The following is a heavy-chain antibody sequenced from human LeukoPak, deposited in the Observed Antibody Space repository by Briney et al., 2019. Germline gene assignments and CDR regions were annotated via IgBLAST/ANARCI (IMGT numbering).Heavy chain of an antibody. V-gene: IGHV3-23*01. CDR1: GFTFSSYA. CDR3: AKAAPGNWNDVSDY. Sequence: GGSLRLSCAASGFTFSSYAMTWVRQAPGKGLEWVSAISGRGVSTSYADSVRGRFTISRDNSKNTLYLQMNSLRAEDTAVYYCAKAAPGNWNDVSDYWGQGTLVTVSS. D-gene: IGHD1-20*01. CDR2: ISGRGVST. J-gene: IGHJ4*02.